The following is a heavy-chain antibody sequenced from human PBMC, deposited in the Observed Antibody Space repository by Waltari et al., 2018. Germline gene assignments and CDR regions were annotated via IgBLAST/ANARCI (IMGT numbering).Heavy chain of an antibody. J-gene: IGHJ4*02. D-gene: IGHD1-26*01. CDR1: GHSFTAYY. Sequence: QLPMVHSGAEMKKPGASVMVSCTASGHSFTAYYVHWVRQAPGEGLEWMGRVDPKGGATNYAQKFQGRVSMTADTSISTVYMELTRLTSDDTAVYFCARGSGSQAGLWGQGTLVTVSS. CDR2: VDPKGGAT. V-gene: IGHV1-2*06. CDR3: ARGSGSQAGL.